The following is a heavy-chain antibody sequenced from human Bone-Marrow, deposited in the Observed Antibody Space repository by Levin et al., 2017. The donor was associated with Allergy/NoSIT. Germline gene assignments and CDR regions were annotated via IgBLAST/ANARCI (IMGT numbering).Heavy chain of an antibody. CDR1: GFTFSSYS. CDR2: ISSSSSYI. CDR3: ARDREVDYDYVWGSYRFHAFDS. V-gene: IGHV3-21*01. J-gene: IGHJ3*02. D-gene: IGHD3-16*02. Sequence: GGSLRLSCAASGFTFSSYSMNWVRQAPGKGLEWVSSISSSSSYIYYADSVKGRFTISRDNAKNSLYLQMNSLRAEDTAVYYCARDREVDYDYVWGSYRFHAFDSWGQGTMVTVSS.